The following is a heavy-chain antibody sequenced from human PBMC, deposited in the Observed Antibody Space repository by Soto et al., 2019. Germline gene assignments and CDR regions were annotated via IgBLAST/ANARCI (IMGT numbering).Heavy chain of an antibody. CDR1: GFTFSSYA. CDR2: ISGSGGST. V-gene: IGHV3-23*01. CDR3: AKDPTHSLRYFDWLLFPLDY. D-gene: IGHD3-9*01. Sequence: EVQLLESGGGLVQPGGSLRLSCAASGFTFSSYATSWVRQAPGKGLEWVSAISGSGGSTYYADSVKGRFTISRDNSKNTLYLQMNSLRAEDTAVYYCAKDPTHSLRYFDWLLFPLDYWGQGTLVTVSS. J-gene: IGHJ4*02.